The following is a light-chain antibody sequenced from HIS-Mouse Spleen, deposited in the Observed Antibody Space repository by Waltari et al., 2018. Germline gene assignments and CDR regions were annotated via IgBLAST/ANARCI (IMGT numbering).Light chain of an antibody. CDR1: ALPKQY. Sequence: SYELTPPPSVSVSPGPTARITCSGDALPKQYAYWYQQKSGQAPVLVIYEDSKRTSGIPERFSGSSSGTMATLTISGAQVEDEADYYCYSTDSSGNHRVFGGGTKLTVL. J-gene: IGLJ2*01. CDR3: YSTDSSGNHRV. V-gene: IGLV3-10*01. CDR2: EDS.